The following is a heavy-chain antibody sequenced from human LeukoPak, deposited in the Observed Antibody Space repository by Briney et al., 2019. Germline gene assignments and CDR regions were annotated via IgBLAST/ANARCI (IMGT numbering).Heavy chain of an antibody. J-gene: IGHJ4*02. D-gene: IGHD6-13*01. CDR3: ARHDSRIAAAGTGFDY. V-gene: IGHV4-34*01. Sequence: PSETLSLTCAVYGGSFSGYYWSWIRRPPGKGLEWIGEINHSGSTNYNPSLKSRVTISVDMSKNQFSLKLSSVTAADTAVYYCARHDSRIAAAGTGFDYWGQGTLVTVSS. CDR2: INHSGST. CDR1: GGSFSGYY.